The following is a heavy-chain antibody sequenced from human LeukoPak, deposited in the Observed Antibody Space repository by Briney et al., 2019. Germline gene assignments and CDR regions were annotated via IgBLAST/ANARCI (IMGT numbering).Heavy chain of an antibody. Sequence: PSETLSLTCTVSGGSISSSSYYWGWLRQPPGKGLEWIGSIYYSGSTYYNPSLKSRVTISVDTSKNQFSLKLSSVTAADTAVYXXXXXXXPIAVAGTYTDYWGQGTLVTVSS. CDR2: IYYSGST. V-gene: IGHV4-39*01. D-gene: IGHD6-19*01. CDR1: GGSISSSSYY. J-gene: IGHJ4*02. CDR3: XXXXXPIAVAGTYTDY.